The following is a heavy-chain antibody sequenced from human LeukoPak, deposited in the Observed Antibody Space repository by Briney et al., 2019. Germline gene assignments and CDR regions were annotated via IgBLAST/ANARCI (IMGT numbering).Heavy chain of an antibody. Sequence: ASVKVSCKASGYTFTSYDINWVRQATGQGLEWMGWMNPNSGNTGYAQKFQGRVTITRNTSISTAYMELSSLRSEDTAVYYCATGREWELPDAFDIWGQGTMVTVSS. CDR2: MNPNSGNT. V-gene: IGHV1-8*03. CDR1: GYTFTSYD. J-gene: IGHJ3*02. D-gene: IGHD1-26*01. CDR3: ATGREWELPDAFDI.